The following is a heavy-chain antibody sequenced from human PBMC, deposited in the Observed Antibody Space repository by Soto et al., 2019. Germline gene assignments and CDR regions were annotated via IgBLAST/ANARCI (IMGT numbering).Heavy chain of an antibody. CDR1: GFTFSSYA. V-gene: IGHV3-23*01. J-gene: IGHJ6*02. Sequence: PGGSLRLCCAASGFTFSSYAMSWVRQAPGKGLEWISGISGSGVSTYYADSVKGRFTISRDNAKNTLYLQMNSLRAEDTAVYYCARTVPITMGMDVWGQGTTVTVSS. CDR2: ISGSGVST. D-gene: IGHD3-10*01. CDR3: ARTVPITMGMDV.